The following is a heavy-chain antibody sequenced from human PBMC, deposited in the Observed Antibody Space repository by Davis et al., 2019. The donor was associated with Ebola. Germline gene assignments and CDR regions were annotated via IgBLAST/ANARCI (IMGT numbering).Heavy chain of an antibody. D-gene: IGHD3-22*01. J-gene: IGHJ4*02. CDR1: GYTFTIYA. V-gene: IGHV1-3*01. Sequence: ASVKVSCKASGYTFTIYAMHWVRQAPGQRLEWMGWINAGNGNTKYSQKFQGRVTMTRDTSTSTVYMELSSLRSEDTAVYYCASSMIVVPPHYWGQGTLATVSS. CDR3: ASSMIVVPPHY. CDR2: INAGNGNT.